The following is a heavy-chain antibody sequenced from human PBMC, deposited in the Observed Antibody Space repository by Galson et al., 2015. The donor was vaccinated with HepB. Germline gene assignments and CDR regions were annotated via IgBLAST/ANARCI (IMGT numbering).Heavy chain of an antibody. Sequence: SLRLSCAASGFTFSSYAMSWVRQAPGKGLECVSGLSGSGGRTHYADSVKGRFTISRDNSKNTLYLQMNSLRAEDTAMYYCAKEVNISTWFPFDNWGQGTLVTVSS. CDR3: AKEVNISTWFPFDN. CDR2: LSGSGGRT. D-gene: IGHD6-13*01. V-gene: IGHV3-23*01. CDR1: GFTFSSYA. J-gene: IGHJ4*02.